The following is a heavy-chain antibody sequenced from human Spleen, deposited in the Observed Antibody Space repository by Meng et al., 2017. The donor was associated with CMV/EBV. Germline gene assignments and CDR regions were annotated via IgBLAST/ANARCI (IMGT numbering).Heavy chain of an antibody. Sequence: SETLSLTCTVSGGSISSSSYYWGWIRQPPGKGLEWIGSIYYSGSTYYNPSLKSRVTISVDTSKNQFSLKLSSVTAADTAAYYCARPRGEGYYYGMDVWGQGTTVTVSS. CDR3: ARPRGEGYYYGMDV. V-gene: IGHV4-39*07. CDR2: IYYSGST. CDR1: GGSISSSSYY. J-gene: IGHJ6*02.